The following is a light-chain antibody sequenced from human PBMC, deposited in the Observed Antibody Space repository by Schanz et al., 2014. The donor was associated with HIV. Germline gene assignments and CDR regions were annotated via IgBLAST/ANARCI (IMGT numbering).Light chain of an antibody. CDR2: GAS. CDR3: QLYDTSPLFT. Sequence: EIVLTQSPGTLSLSPGERATLSCRASQSVSGFLAWYQQKPGQAPRLLIFGASSRASGIGDRFRGSGSGTDFTLTISRLEAEDFAMYYCQLYDTSPLFTFGPGTKVEIK. J-gene: IGKJ3*01. CDR1: QSVSGF. V-gene: IGKV3-20*01.